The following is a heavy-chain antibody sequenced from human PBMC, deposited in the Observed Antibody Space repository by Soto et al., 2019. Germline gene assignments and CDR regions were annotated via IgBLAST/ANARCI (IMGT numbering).Heavy chain of an antibody. CDR2: INPSGGST. CDR3: ARADYYDSSGFYYDC. D-gene: IGHD3-22*01. V-gene: IGHV1-46*01. J-gene: IGHJ4*02. Sequence: QVQLVQSGAEVKKPGASVKVSCKASGYIFTNHYIHWVRQAPGQGLEWMGIINPSGGSTNYLQKFQGRITTTRDTSTSTVYMELSSLRSEDTAVYFCARADYYDSSGFYYDCWGQGSLVTVSS. CDR1: GYIFTNHY.